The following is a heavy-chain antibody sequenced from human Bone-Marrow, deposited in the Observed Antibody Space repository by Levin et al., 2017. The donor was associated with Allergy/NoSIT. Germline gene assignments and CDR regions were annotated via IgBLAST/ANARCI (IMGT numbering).Heavy chain of an antibody. CDR2: ITSSGSFG. D-gene: IGHD6-19*01. J-gene: IGHJ4*02. CDR1: GFTFSDYF. Sequence: GESLKISCAGSGFTFSDYFMSWVRQAPGKGLEWISYITSSGSFGTYADSVRGRFTISRDNAKNSVYLEMNSQRDDDTGVYYCAAGIGVAGPLVYWGQGALVTVSS. V-gene: IGHV3-11*03. CDR3: AAGIGVAGPLVY.